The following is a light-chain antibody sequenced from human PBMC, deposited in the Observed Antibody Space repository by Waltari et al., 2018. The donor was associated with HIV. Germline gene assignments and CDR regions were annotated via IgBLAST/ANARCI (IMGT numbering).Light chain of an antibody. CDR3: SAWDSSLSEWV. CDR1: DKNAGHEG. Sequence: AGLTQPSSVSKGLGQNVTLTCTGNDKNAGHEGAGWLLRHEGHPPEVLSYRGGARPAGISQKYSASRSGNTASLTITGLRVDDEAVYYCSAWDSSLSEWVFGGGTKLTVL. CDR2: RGG. V-gene: IGLV10-54*01. J-gene: IGLJ3*02.